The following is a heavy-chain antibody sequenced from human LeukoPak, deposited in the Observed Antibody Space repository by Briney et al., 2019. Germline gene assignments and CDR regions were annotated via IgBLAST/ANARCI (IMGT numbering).Heavy chain of an antibody. D-gene: IGHD3-9*01. CDR2: ISAYNGNT. Sequence: GASVKVSCKASGYTFTSYGISWVRQAPGQGLEWMGWISAYNGNTNYAQKLQGRVTMTTDTSTSTAYMELRSLRSDDTAVYYCARDVLRYFDDYYYYMDVWGKGTTVTVSS. J-gene: IGHJ6*03. V-gene: IGHV1-18*01. CDR3: ARDVLRYFDDYYYYMDV. CDR1: GYTFTSYG.